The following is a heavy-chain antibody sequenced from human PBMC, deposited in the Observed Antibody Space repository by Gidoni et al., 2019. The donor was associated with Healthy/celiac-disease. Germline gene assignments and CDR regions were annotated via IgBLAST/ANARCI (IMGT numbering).Heavy chain of an antibody. CDR3: TTQLGLSGGHYYYYGMDV. Sequence: EVQLVESVGGLVKPGGSLRLSCAASGFTFSNAWMSWVRQAPGKGLEWLGSSKSKTDGGTTDYAAPVKGRFTISRDDSKNTLYLQMNSLNTEDTAVYYCTTQLGLSGGHYYYYGMDVWGQGTTVTVSS. CDR2: SKSKTDGGTT. D-gene: IGHD7-27*01. CDR1: GFTFSNAW. J-gene: IGHJ6*02. V-gene: IGHV3-15*01.